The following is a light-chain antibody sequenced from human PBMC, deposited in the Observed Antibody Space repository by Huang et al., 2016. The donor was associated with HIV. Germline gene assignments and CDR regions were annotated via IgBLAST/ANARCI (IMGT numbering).Light chain of an antibody. J-gene: IGKJ1*01. V-gene: IGKV3-15*01. CDR3: QQYNNWPPWT. CDR2: GAS. CDR1: QSVRSS. Sequence: EIVMTQSPATLSVSPGERATLSCRASQSVRSSLSWYQQKPGQAPRLLIYGASTRATGIPARFSGSGSGKEFTLTISSLQSEDFAVYYCQQYNNWPPWTFGQGTKVEIK.